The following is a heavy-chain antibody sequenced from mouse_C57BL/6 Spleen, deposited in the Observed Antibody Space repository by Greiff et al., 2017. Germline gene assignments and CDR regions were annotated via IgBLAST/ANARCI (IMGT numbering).Heavy chain of an antibody. CDR2: INPNNGGT. CDR3: ARVDGCSPDY. CDR1: GYTFTDYY. Sequence: EVQLVESGPELVKPWASVKISCKASGYTFTDYYMNWVKQSHGKSLEWIGDINPNNGGTSYNKKFKGKTTLTVDKSSSTAYMELRSLTSEDSAVSYCARVDGCSPDYWGQGTTLTVSS. D-gene: IGHD2-3*01. J-gene: IGHJ2*01. V-gene: IGHV1-26*01.